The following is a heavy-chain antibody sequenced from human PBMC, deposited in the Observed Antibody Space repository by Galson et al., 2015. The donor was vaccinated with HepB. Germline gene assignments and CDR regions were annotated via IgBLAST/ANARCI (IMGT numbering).Heavy chain of an antibody. D-gene: IGHD3-10*01. CDR2: ISYDGSNK. CDR3: ARGGDYYGSGTFYYFDY. CDR1: GFTFSSYA. V-gene: IGHV3-30-3*01. Sequence: SLRLSCAASGFTFSSYAMHWVRQAPGKGLEWVAVISYDGSNKYYADSVKGRFTISRDNSKNTLYLQMNSLRAEGTAVYYCARGGDYYGSGTFYYFDYWGQGTLVTVSS. J-gene: IGHJ4*02.